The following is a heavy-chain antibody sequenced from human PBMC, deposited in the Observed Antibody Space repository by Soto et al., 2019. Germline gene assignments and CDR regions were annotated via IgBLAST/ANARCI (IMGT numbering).Heavy chain of an antibody. V-gene: IGHV4-31*03. CDR1: GGSVSSGGFY. J-gene: IGHJ5*02. Sequence: SETLSLTCTVSGGSVSSGGFYWTWIRQRPGKGLEWIGYIYYSGSTYYDPSLRSRVTISLDTSSNQFSLKLSSVTAADTAVFYCATYSAYCTATTCTLTWGQGTLVTVSS. D-gene: IGHD2-8*02. CDR3: ATYSAYCTATTCTLT. CDR2: IYYSGST.